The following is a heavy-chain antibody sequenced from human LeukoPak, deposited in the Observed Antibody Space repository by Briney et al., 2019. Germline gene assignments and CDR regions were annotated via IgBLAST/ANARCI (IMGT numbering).Heavy chain of an antibody. V-gene: IGHV3-21*01. CDR2: ISSSSSYI. J-gene: IGHJ5*02. D-gene: IGHD3-22*01. CDR3: ARALSTYYYDSSGYP. Sequence: GGSLRLSCAPSGFTFSSYSMNWVREAPGKGLEWVSSISSSSSYIYYADSVKGRFTISRDNAKNSLYLQMNSLRAEDTAVYYCARALSTYYYDSSGYPWGQGTLVTVSS. CDR1: GFTFSSYS.